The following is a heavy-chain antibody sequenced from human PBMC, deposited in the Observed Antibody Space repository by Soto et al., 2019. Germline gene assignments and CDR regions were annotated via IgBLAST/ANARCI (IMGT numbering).Heavy chain of an antibody. CDR2: IYYSGST. V-gene: IGHV4-39*01. D-gene: IGHD6-13*01. CDR1: NGSISRHY. CDR3: ARQGSSWIIDY. Sequence: SETLSLTCSVSNGSISRHYWGWIRQPPGKGLEWIGSIYYSGSTYYNPSLKSRVTISVDTSKNQFSLKLSSVTAADTAVYYCARQGSSWIIDYWGQGTLVTVSS. J-gene: IGHJ4*02.